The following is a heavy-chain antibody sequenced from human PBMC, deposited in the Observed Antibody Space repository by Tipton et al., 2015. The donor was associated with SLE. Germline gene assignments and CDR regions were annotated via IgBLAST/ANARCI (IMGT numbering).Heavy chain of an antibody. D-gene: IGHD3-22*01. Sequence: TLSLTCSVSGGSMSSYYWSWIRQPPGKGLEWIGYIYYSENSNYNPSLYNPSLKSRVTISVDPSKSQFSLELKSVTAADTAIYYCARAASDSSGYFYGYYYGIDVWGQGTTVTVSS. V-gene: IGHV4-59*12. CDR2: IYYSENS. J-gene: IGHJ6*02. CDR3: ARAASDSSGYFYGYYYGIDV. CDR1: GGSMSSYY.